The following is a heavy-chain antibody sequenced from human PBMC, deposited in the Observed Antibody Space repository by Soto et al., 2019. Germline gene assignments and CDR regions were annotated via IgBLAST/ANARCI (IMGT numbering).Heavy chain of an antibody. D-gene: IGHD5-18*01. CDR2: IYSGGST. CDR3: ARHGYNYGGGYFDY. V-gene: IGHV3-66*04. J-gene: IGHJ4*02. CDR1: GVTVSSNY. Sequence: EVQLVESGGGLVQPGGSLRLSCAASGVTVSSNYMSWVRQAPGKGLEWVSVIYSGGSTYYADSMKGRFTISRDNSKNTLYLQMNSLRDEDTAVYYGARHGYNYGGGYFDYWGQGPLVTVAS.